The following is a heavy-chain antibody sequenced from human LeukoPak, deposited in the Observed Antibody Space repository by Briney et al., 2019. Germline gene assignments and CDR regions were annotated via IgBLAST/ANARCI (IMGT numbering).Heavy chain of an antibody. CDR3: ARRGVIPYYYYYYYMDV. CDR1: GGSFSGYY. J-gene: IGHJ6*03. D-gene: IGHD3-10*01. Sequence: SETLSHTCTVYGGSFSGYYWNWIRQPPGKGLEWIGEINESGSTNYNPSLKSRVTISVDTSKNQFSLKLSSVTAADTAVYYCARRGVIPYYYYYYYMDVWGKGTTVTVSS. V-gene: IGHV4-34*01. CDR2: INESGST.